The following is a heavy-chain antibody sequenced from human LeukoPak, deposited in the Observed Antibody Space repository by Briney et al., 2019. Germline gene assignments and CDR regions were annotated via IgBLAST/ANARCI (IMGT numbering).Heavy chain of an antibody. CDR3: AGSGTYYDILTGYYSGVWFDP. V-gene: IGHV4-34*01. Sequence: SETLSLTCAVYGGSFSGYYWSWIRQPPGKGLEWIGEINHSGSTNYNPSLKSRVTISVDTSKNQFSLKLSSVTAADTAVYYCAGSGTYYDILTGYYSGVWFDPWGQGTLVTVSS. D-gene: IGHD3-9*01. CDR1: GGSFSGYY. CDR2: INHSGST. J-gene: IGHJ5*02.